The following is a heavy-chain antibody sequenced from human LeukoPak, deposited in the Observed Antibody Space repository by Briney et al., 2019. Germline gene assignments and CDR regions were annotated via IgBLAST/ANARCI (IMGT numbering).Heavy chain of an antibody. D-gene: IGHD3-22*01. CDR2: INSDGSST. CDR3: ASGVGYDSSGYYDY. Sequence: GGSLRLSCAASGFTFSSYWMHWVRQAPGKGLVWVSHINSDGSSTTYANSVKGRFTISRDNAKNTLYLQMNSLRAEDTAVYYCASGVGYDSSGYYDYWGQGTLVTVSS. J-gene: IGHJ4*02. V-gene: IGHV3-74*01. CDR1: GFTFSSYW.